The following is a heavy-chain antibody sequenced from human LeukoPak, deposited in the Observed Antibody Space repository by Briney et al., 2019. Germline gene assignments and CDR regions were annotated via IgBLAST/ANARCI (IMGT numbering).Heavy chain of an antibody. J-gene: IGHJ3*02. CDR3: ARVPRSGYDAFDI. CDR1: GYTFTSYY. CDR2: INPSGGST. V-gene: IGHV1-46*01. Sequence: ASVKVSCKASGYTFTSYYMHWVRQAPGQGLEWMGIINPSGGSTSYAQKFQDRVTMTRDTSTSTVYMELSSLRSEDTAVYYCARVPRSGYDAFDIWGQGTMVTVSS. D-gene: IGHD3-3*01.